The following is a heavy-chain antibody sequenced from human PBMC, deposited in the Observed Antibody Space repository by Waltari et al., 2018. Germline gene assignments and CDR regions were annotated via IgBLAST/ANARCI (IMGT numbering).Heavy chain of an antibody. Sequence: QVQLVQSGAEVKKPGSSVKVSCKASGYTFTSYGIGWVRQAPGKGLEWVGLISAYNGNRDLASRVQGRLTLATDSSTTTAYMELTSLTFDDTAVYYCARGGLELGSAYHYNGMDVWGQGTTVIVS. D-gene: IGHD2-2*01. V-gene: IGHV1-18*01. CDR3: ARGGLELGSAYHYNGMDV. J-gene: IGHJ6*02. CDR2: ISAYNGNR. CDR1: GYTFTSYG.